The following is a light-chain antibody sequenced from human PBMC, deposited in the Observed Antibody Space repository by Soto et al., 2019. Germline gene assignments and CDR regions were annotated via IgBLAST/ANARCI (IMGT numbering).Light chain of an antibody. CDR2: EDT. V-gene: IGLV2-23*01. J-gene: IGLJ1*01. CDR1: SRDVGIYNL. Sequence: QSVLTQPASVSGSPGQSITISCTGTSRDVGIYNLVSWYQLHPGKVPKLIIYEDTKRSSGISSRFSGSESGITAFLTISGLQAEDEADYYCCSYAGSSTYVFGTGTKVTVL. CDR3: CSYAGSSTYV.